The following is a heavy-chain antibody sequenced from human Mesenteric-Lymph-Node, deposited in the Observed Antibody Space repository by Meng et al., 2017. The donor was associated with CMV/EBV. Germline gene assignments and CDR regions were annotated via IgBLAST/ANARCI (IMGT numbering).Heavy chain of an antibody. V-gene: IGHV3-23*01. CDR3: AKGHNGDNEPIDFDY. CDR1: SGFTFNIYT. D-gene: IGHD4-17*01. J-gene: IGHJ4*02. Sequence: GGSLRLSCAASSGFTFNIYTMNWVRQAPGKGLEWVSSITGFGGNTYWADSVKGRFTVSRDNSKNTLYLQMNSLRAEDTAVYYCAKGHNGDNEPIDFDYWGQGTLVTVSS. CDR2: ITGFGGNT.